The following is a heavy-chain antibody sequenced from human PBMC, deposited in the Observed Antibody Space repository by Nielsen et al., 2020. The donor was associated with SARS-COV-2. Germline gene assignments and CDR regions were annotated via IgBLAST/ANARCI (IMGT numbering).Heavy chain of an antibody. CDR3: ARDDDNWGSLAY. CDR1: GGSITTYY. J-gene: IGHJ4*02. Sequence: SETLSLTCAVSGGSITTYYWHWIRQSPGKGLEWIGYIYYSGNTNYNPSLKSRVTISVDTSKNQFSLKLSSVTAADTAVYYCARDDDNWGSLAYLGQGNLVTFSS. CDR2: IYYSGNT. D-gene: IGHD7-27*01. V-gene: IGHV4-59*13.